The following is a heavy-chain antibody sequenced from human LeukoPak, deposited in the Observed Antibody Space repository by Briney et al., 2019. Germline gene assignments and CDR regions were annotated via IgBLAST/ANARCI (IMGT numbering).Heavy chain of an antibody. Sequence: ASVRASCKASGYSFTKYDINWVRQATGQGLEWMGWMNPTSGNTGYAQKFQGRLTITKDTSMNTAYMELSSLRSDDTAIYYCARGPAYRYCSGDCYHIDFWGQGTLVTVSS. V-gene: IGHV1-8*03. CDR2: MNPTSGNT. CDR1: GYSFTKYD. CDR3: ARGPAYRYCSGDCYHIDF. J-gene: IGHJ4*02. D-gene: IGHD2-21*02.